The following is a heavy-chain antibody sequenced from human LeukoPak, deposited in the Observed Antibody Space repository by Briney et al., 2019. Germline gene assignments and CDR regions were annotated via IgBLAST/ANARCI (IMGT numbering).Heavy chain of an antibody. J-gene: IGHJ4*02. CDR1: GYTFTSYG. D-gene: IGHD5-24*01. Sequence: ASVKVSCKASGYTFTSYGISWVRQAPGQGLEWMGWINPNSGDPNYAQNFQGRVTMTRDTSGSTVYMELNRLRSDDTAVYYCVRGGDGDRRDFDFWGQGTLVTVSS. CDR3: VRGGDGDRRDFDF. CDR2: INPNSGDP. V-gene: IGHV1-2*02.